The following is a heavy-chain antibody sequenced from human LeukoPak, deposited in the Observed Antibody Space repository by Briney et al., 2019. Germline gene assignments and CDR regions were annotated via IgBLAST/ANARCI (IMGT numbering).Heavy chain of an antibody. D-gene: IGHD5-12*01. Sequence: GGSLRLSCAASGFTVSINYMNWVRQAPGKGLEWVSVIYSGGSTYYADSVKGRFTISRDNSKNTLYLQMNSLRPEDTAVYYCARDRGSYAWDYWGQGTLVTVSS. V-gene: IGHV3-66*02. J-gene: IGHJ4*02. CDR1: GFTVSINY. CDR3: ARDRGSYAWDY. CDR2: IYSGGST.